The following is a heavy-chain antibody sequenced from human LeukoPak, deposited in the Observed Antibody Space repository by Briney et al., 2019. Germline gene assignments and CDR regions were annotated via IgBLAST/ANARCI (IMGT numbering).Heavy chain of an antibody. Sequence: SVKVSCKASGGTFSSYAISWVRQAPGQGLEWMGGIIPIFGTANYAQKFQGRVTITADESTSTAYMELSSLRSEDTAVYYCASGGRCTNGVCYTTPNWFDPWGQGTLSPSPQ. J-gene: IGHJ5*02. CDR3: ASGGRCTNGVCYTTPNWFDP. CDR1: GGTFSSYA. V-gene: IGHV1-69*13. CDR2: IIPIFGTA. D-gene: IGHD2-8*01.